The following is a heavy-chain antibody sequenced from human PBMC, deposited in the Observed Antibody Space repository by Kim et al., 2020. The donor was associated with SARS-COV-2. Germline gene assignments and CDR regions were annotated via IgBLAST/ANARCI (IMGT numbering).Heavy chain of an antibody. V-gene: IGHV3-9*01. Sequence: GGSLRLSCAASGFMFDDFAMHWVRQAPGKGLEWVSGISWNSGRIDYADSVKGRFTISRDNVNYSLFLEMTSLRPEDTALYYCVKDILTGEAATYTSDAFDVWANGTMVTVSS. CDR3: VKDILTGEAATYTSDAFDV. CDR2: ISWNSGRI. CDR1: GFMFDDFA. D-gene: IGHD6-25*01. J-gene: IGHJ3*01.